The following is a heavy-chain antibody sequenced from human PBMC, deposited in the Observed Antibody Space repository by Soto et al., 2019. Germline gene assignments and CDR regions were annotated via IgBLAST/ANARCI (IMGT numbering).Heavy chain of an antibody. J-gene: IGHJ5*02. Sequence: ASVKVSCTASGYTFTGYYMHWVRQAPGQGLEWMGWINPNSGGTNYAQKFQGRVTMTRDTSISTAYMELSRLRSDDTAVYYCARDTAPKYSSRWSVWLDPWGQGTLVTV. CDR2: INPNSGGT. CDR3: ARDTAPKYSSRWSVWLDP. V-gene: IGHV1-2*02. D-gene: IGHD6-13*01. CDR1: GYTFTGYY.